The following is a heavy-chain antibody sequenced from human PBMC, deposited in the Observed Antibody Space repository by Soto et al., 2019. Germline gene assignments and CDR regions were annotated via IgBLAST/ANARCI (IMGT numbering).Heavy chain of an antibody. V-gene: IGHV3-33*01. Sequence: QVQLVESGGGVVQPGRSLRLSCAASGFTFSSYGMHWVRQAPGKGLEWVAVIWYHGSNKYYADSVKGRFTISRDNSKNTLYLQMNSLRAEDTAVYYWARDRDPGQWLTTNYFDYWGQGTLVTVSS. J-gene: IGHJ4*02. CDR3: ARDRDPGQWLTTNYFDY. CDR2: IWYHGSNK. CDR1: GFTFSSYG. D-gene: IGHD6-19*01.